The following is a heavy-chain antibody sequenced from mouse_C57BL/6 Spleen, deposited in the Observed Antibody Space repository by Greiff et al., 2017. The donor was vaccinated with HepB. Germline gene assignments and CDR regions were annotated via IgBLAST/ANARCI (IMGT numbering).Heavy chain of an antibody. D-gene: IGHD1-1*01. J-gene: IGHJ3*01. V-gene: IGHV1-81*01. CDR2: IYPRSGNT. CDR3: AREGYGSSFAY. Sequence: VKLQESGAELARPGASVKLSCKASGYTFTSYGISWVKQRTGQGLEWIGEIYPRSGNTYYNEKFKGKATLTADKSSSTAYMELRSLTSEDSAVYFCAREGYGSSFAYWGQGTLVTVSA. CDR1: GYTFTSYG.